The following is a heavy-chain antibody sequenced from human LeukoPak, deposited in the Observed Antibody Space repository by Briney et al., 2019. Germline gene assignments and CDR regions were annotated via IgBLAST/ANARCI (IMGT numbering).Heavy chain of an antibody. CDR3: ARAGLTIYYYYYMDV. Sequence: PSETLSLTCAVSGYSISSGYYWGWIRQPPGKGLEWIGIIYHSGSTYYNPSLKSRVTISVDTSKNQFSLKLSSVTAADTAVYYCARAGLTIYYYYYMDVWGKGTTVTVSS. CDR2: IYHSGST. J-gene: IGHJ6*03. V-gene: IGHV4-38-2*01. CDR1: GYSISSGYY. D-gene: IGHD3/OR15-3a*01.